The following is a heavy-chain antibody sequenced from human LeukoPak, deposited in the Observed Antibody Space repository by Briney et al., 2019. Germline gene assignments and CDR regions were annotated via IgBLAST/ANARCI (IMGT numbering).Heavy chain of an antibody. CDR2: INSDGSST. J-gene: IGHJ4*02. V-gene: IGHV3-74*01. Sequence: PGGSLRLFCVASGSTFTSYWMHWVRQAPGKGLVWVSRINSDGSSTNYADSVKGRFTISRDNAKNTLYLQMNSLRAEDTAVYYCAMGPYYYDSSGYYYWGQGTLVTVSS. D-gene: IGHD3-22*01. CDR3: AMGPYYYDSSGYYY. CDR1: GSTFTSYW.